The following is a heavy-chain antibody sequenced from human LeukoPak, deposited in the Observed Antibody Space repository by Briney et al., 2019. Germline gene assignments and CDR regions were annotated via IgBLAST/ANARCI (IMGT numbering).Heavy chain of an antibody. CDR3: ARGEEKATITALDS. CDR1: GFTFSNYD. Sequence: GGSLRLSCAASGFTFSNYDMHWVRQAPGKGLEWVSAISSSSSYIYYADSIKGRFTISRDNAENSLYLQMSSLRAVDTAVYFCARGEEKATITALDSWGQGTLVTVSS. D-gene: IGHD5-24*01. CDR2: ISSSSSYI. J-gene: IGHJ4*02. V-gene: IGHV3-21*01.